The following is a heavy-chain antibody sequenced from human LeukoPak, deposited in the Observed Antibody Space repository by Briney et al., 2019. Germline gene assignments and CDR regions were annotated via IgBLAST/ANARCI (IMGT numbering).Heavy chain of an antibody. CDR1: GYTFTSYG. V-gene: IGHV1-18*01. D-gene: IGHD3-10*01. J-gene: IGHJ5*02. Sequence: ASVKVSCKASGYTFTSYGIRWVRQAPGQGLEWMGGISSYNGNTNYAQKLQGRVTMATDTPTSTAYMELRSLRSDDTAVYYCAAITMVRGVIISRWFDPWGQGTLVTVSS. CDR2: ISSYNGNT. CDR3: AAITMVRGVIISRWFDP.